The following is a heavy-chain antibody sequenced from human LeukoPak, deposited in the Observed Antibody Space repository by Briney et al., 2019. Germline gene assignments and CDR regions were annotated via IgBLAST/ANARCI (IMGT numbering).Heavy chain of an antibody. Sequence: GGSLRLSCAASGFTFSSYAMSWVRQAPGKGLEWVSAISGSGDSTYYGDSVKGRFTISRDNSKNTLYLQMNSLRAEDTAVYYCAKVSVWSGYYSGMDVWGQGTTVTVSS. CDR1: GFTFSSYA. CDR3: AKVSVWSGYYSGMDV. D-gene: IGHD3-3*01. J-gene: IGHJ6*02. CDR2: ISGSGDST. V-gene: IGHV3-23*01.